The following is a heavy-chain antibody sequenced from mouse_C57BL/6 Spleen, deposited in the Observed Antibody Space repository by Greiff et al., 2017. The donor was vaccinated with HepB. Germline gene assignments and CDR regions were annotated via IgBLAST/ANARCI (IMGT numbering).Heavy chain of an antibody. J-gene: IGHJ1*03. V-gene: IGHV1-53*01. CDR3: ASGFTTVNGALWDFDV. D-gene: IGHD1-1*01. CDR1: GYTFTSYW. CDR2: INPSNGGT. Sequence: QVQLQQSGTELVKPGASVKLSCKASGYTFTSYWMHWVKQRPGQGLEWIGNINPSNGGTNYNEKFKSKATLTVDKSSSTAYMQLSSLTSEDSAVYYCASGFTTVNGALWDFDVWGTGTTVTVSS.